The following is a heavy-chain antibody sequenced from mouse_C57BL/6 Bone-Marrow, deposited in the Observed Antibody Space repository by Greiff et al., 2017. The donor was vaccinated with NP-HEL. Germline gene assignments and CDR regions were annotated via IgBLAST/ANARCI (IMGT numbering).Heavy chain of an antibody. CDR3: ARRYYAMDY. V-gene: IGHV1-81*01. J-gene: IGHJ4*01. CDR1: GYTFTSYG. CDR2: IYPRSGNT. Sequence: QVQLKESGAELARPGASVKLSCKASGYTFTSYGISWVKQSTGQGLEWIGEIYPRSGNTYYNEKFKGKATLTADKSSSTAYMELRSLTSEDSAVYFCARRYYAMDYWGQGTSVTVSS.